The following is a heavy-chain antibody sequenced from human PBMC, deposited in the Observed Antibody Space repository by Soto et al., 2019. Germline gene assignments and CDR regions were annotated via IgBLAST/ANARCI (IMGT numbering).Heavy chain of an antibody. Sequence: ASVKVSCKASGYTFTSYGISWVRQAPGQGLEWMGWISAYNGNTNYAQKLQGRVTMTTDTSTSTAYMELRRLRSDDTAVYYCARDWDIVVVVAATPNPGFDHWGQGTLVTVSS. V-gene: IGHV1-18*01. J-gene: IGHJ4*02. CDR2: ISAYNGNT. D-gene: IGHD2-15*01. CDR3: ARDWDIVVVVAATPNPGFDH. CDR1: GYTFTSYG.